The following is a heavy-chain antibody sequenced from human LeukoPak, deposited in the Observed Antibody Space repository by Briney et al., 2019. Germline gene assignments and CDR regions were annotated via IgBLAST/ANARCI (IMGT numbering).Heavy chain of an antibody. Sequence: SETLSLTCAVYGGPFSGYYWSWIRQPPGKGLEWIGEINHSGRTNYNPSLKSRVTISVDTSKNQFSLKLSSVTAADTAVYYCARLRFLEWLLPEYYFDYWGQGTLVTVSS. CDR3: ARLRFLEWLLPEYYFDY. V-gene: IGHV4-34*01. J-gene: IGHJ4*02. CDR2: INHSGRT. CDR1: GGPFSGYY. D-gene: IGHD3-3*01.